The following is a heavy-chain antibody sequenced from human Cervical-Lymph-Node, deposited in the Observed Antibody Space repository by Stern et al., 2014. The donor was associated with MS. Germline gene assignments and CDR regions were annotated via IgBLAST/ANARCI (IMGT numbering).Heavy chain of an antibody. CDR2: LNWYSGRI. CDR3: AKDIRARGSHILGVDA. V-gene: IGHV3-9*01. CDR1: GFTFDVYA. J-gene: IGHJ5*02. D-gene: IGHD1-26*01. Sequence: EVQLVESGGTLVQPGRSLILSCAASGFTFDVYAMHWVRQAPGKGLEWVAGLNWYSGRIGYADSVKGRFTISRDNAKNSLYLQMTSLTTDDTALYFCAKDIRARGSHILGVDAWGQGTLVTVSS.